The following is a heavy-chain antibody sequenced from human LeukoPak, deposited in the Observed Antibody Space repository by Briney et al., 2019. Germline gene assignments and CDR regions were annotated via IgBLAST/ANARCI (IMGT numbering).Heavy chain of an antibody. V-gene: IGHV1-18*01. CDR2: ISAYNGNT. D-gene: IGHD3-10*01. J-gene: IGHJ1*01. CDR3: ARDPGSYYTPEYFQH. CDR1: GYTFTSYG. Sequence: ASVKVSCKASGYTFTSYGISWVRQAPGQGLEWMGWISAYNGNTNYAQKFQGRVTITTDESTSTAYMELSSLRSEDTAVYYCARDPGSYYTPEYFQHWGQGTLVTVSS.